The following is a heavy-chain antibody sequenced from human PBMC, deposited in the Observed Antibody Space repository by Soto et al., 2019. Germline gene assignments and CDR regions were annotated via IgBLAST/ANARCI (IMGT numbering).Heavy chain of an antibody. Sequence: QVQLVQSGGGAVQPGGSLRLSCVTSGFSFASYGLHWVRQSPGKGLEWVALMWFDGSKQYYADSVKGRFTISKEYSKSTLYLQMNSLTAEDTAVYYCARDDYSSSWKYTFAYWGQGALVTVSS. V-gene: IGHV3-33*01. CDR1: GFSFASYG. J-gene: IGHJ4*02. D-gene: IGHD6-13*01. CDR2: MWFDGSKQ. CDR3: ARDDYSSSWKYTFAY.